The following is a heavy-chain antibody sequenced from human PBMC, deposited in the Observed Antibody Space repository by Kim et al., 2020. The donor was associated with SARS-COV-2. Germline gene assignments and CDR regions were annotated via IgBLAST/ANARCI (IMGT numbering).Heavy chain of an antibody. Sequence: GGSLRLSCAASGFTFTSHDMSWVRQAPGKGLEWVASISSSHYYIFYAASVKGRFTVSRDNAKDSVYLQMDSLRVEDTAVYYCVREGDDYARNRYFDSWGQGTLVTVSS. CDR2: ISSSHYYI. D-gene: IGHD4-17*01. CDR3: VREGDDYARNRYFDS. CDR1: GFTFTSHD. J-gene: IGHJ4*02. V-gene: IGHV3-21*01.